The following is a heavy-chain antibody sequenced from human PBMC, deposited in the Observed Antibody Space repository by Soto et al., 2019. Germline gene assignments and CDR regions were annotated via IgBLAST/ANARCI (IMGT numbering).Heavy chain of an antibody. Sequence: SETLSLTCTVYGGSISSGDYYWSWIRQPPWNGLEWIGYIYYSGSTYYNPSLKSRVTISVDTSKNQFSLKLSSVTAADTAVYYCAREKGGYLSPIYGMDVWGQGTTVTVSS. J-gene: IGHJ6*02. CDR3: AREKGGYLSPIYGMDV. CDR1: GGSISSGDYY. D-gene: IGHD2-15*01. CDR2: IYYSGST. V-gene: IGHV4-30-4*01.